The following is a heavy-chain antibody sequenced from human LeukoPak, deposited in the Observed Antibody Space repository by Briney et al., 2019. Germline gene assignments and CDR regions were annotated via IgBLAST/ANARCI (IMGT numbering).Heavy chain of an antibody. J-gene: IGHJ3*02. CDR2: LYYNGNT. Sequence: KPSETLSLTCTVSGYSISSGYYWDWIRQPPGKGLEWIGSLYYNGNTYYNPSLKSRVTMSVDTSKNQFSLKLSSVTAADAATYYCARGSITYRDYHDAFDIWAQGTMVTVSS. D-gene: IGHD3-16*01. CDR1: GYSISSGYY. CDR3: ARGSITYRDYHDAFDI. V-gene: IGHV4-38-2*02.